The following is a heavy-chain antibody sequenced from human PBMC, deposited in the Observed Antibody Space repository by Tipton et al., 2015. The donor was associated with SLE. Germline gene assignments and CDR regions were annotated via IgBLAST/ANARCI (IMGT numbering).Heavy chain of an antibody. CDR1: GGSIGNNQ. D-gene: IGHD4-23*01. V-gene: IGHV4-4*07. J-gene: IGHJ4*01. Sequence: TLSLTCTVSGGSIGNNQWSWIRQPAGRGLEWIGRVYNSGTSRYNPSLKSRVVVAMDASKNQVSLKLRSVTAADTAVYYCARHGNQSYWGQGALVTVSS. CDR2: VYNSGTS. CDR3: ARHGNQSY.